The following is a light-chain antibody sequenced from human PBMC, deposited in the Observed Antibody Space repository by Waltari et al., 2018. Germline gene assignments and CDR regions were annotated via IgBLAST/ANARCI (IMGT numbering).Light chain of an antibody. CDR1: LSVLYSSNNKNY. V-gene: IGKV4-1*01. J-gene: IGKJ5*01. CDR3: QQYYITPPT. CDR2: WAS. Sequence: DIVMTQSPDSLAVSLGERATINCKSSLSVLYSSNNKNYLAWYQQKPGQPPKLLIYWASTRESGVPDRFSGSGSGTDFALTISSLQAEDVAVYYCQQYYITPPTFGQGTRLEIK.